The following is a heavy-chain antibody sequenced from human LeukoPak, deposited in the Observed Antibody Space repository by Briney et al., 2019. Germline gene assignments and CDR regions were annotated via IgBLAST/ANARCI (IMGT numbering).Heavy chain of an antibody. CDR2: INHNGNVN. J-gene: IGHJ4*02. CDR1: GFTFSSYW. V-gene: IGHV3-7*03. Sequence: GGSLRLSCAASGFTFSSYWMNWARQAPGKGLEWVASINHNGNVNYYVDSVKGRFTISRDNAKTSLYLQMNSLRAEDTAMYHCTTSDCEYWGQGTLVTVSS. CDR3: TTSDCEY.